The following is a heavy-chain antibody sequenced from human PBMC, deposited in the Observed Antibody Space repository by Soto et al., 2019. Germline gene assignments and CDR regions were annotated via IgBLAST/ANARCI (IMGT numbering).Heavy chain of an antibody. Sequence: QVQLVQSGDEVRKPGSSVKVSCKASGYIFVNYGIAWVRQAPGQGLEWMGWISTYSGNTHYASKAQGRLTMTTDTPTTTAYIDLGSLTSAATAVYYSAMLDNSVTPTPPDVWGQGTTVTVSS. CDR1: GYIFVNYG. V-gene: IGHV1-18*01. D-gene: IGHD3-16*02. J-gene: IGHJ6*02. CDR3: AMLDNSVTPTPPDV. CDR2: ISTYSGNT.